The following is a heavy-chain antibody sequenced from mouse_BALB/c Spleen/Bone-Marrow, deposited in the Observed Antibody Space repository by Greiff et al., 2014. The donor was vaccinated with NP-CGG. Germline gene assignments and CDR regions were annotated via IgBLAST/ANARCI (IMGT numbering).Heavy chain of an antibody. CDR3: ASADGYYAWFAY. D-gene: IGHD2-3*01. CDR2: IDPANDNT. V-gene: IGHV14-3*02. CDR1: GFNIKDTY. J-gene: IGHJ3*01. Sequence: EVQLQQSGAEFVKPGASVKLSCTASGFNIKDTYMHWVKRRPEQGLEWIGRIDPANDNTKYDTKFQGKATITADTSSNTAYQQLSRLTSEDTAVYYCASADGYYAWFAYWGQGTLVTVSA.